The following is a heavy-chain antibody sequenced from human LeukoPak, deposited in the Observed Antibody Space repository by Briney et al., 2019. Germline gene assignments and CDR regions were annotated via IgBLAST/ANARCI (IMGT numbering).Heavy chain of an antibody. Sequence: GGSLRLSCAASGFTFSSYGMHWVRDAPAKGLEWGVVISYDGSNTYYADPARGRFPIYRDNSKNTLHLTMESLRAETPPVFYWAIGSMITVGGVITVYYFDYKGQGTLVTVSS. CDR3: AIGSMITVGGVITVYYFDY. CDR2: ISYDGSNT. V-gene: IGHV3-30*03. D-gene: IGHD3-16*02. CDR1: GFTFSSYG. J-gene: IGHJ4*02.